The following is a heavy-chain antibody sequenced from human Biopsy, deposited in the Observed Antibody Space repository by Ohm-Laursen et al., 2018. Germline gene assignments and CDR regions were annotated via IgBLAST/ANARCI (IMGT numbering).Heavy chain of an antibody. D-gene: IGHD1-26*01. CDR2: IDHTGGT. CDR3: ARGTGKYYVYGAFDI. CDR1: GGPFSGYF. Sequence: SQTLSLTCAVYGGPFSGYFWTWIRQAPGKGLEWIGEIDHTGGTNYNPSLKSRVNISQDRSKNQFSLRLDSVTAADTAVYYCARGTGKYYVYGAFDIWGQGTMVTVSS. V-gene: IGHV4-34*01. J-gene: IGHJ3*02.